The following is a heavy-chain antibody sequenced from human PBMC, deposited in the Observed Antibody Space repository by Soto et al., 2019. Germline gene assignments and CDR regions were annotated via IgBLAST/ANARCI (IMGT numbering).Heavy chain of an antibody. J-gene: IGHJ4*02. CDR3: AGGKWTIFGVATTHPPFDY. D-gene: IGHD3-3*01. V-gene: IGHV1-3*01. Sequence: KFQGRVTITRDTSASTAYMELSSLRSEDTAVYYCAGGKWTIFGVATTHPPFDYWGQGTLVTVSS.